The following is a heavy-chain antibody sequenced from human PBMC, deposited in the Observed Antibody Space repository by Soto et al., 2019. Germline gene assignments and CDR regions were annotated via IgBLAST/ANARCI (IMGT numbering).Heavy chain of an antibody. CDR1: GGSISSGGYY. J-gene: IGHJ6*02. V-gene: IGHV4-31*03. CDR2: IYYSGST. Sequence: PSETLSLTCTVSGGSISSGGYYWSWIRQHPGKGLEWIGYIYYSGSTYYNPSLKSRVTISVDTSKNQFSLKLSSVTAADTAVYYCARDCSSTSCYDYYYYGIDVWGQGTTVTVSS. D-gene: IGHD2-2*01. CDR3: ARDCSSTSCYDYYYYGIDV.